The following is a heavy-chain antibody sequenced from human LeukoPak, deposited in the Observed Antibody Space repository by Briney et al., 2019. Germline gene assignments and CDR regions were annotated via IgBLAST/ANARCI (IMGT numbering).Heavy chain of an antibody. V-gene: IGHV3-48*04. D-gene: IGHD6-13*01. CDR1: GFTFSSYS. CDR2: ISSSSSTI. J-gene: IGHJ4*02. Sequence: GGSLRLSCAASGFTFSSYSMNWVRQAPGKGLEWFSYISSSSSTIYYADSVKGRFTISRDNAKNSLYLQMNSLRAEDTAVYYCARDKVYSSSEIDYWGQGTLVTVSS. CDR3: ARDKVYSSSEIDY.